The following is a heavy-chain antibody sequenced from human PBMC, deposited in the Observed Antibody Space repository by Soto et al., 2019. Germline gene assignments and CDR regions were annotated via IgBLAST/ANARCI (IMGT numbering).Heavy chain of an antibody. CDR1: GGSFSGYY. CDR2: INHSGST. J-gene: IGHJ6*02. Sequence: QVQLQQWGAGLLKPSETLSLTCGVYGGSFSGYYWIWIRQPPGKGLEWIGEINHSGSTNYNPSLKSRVTISLDTSMKQFSLKVRSVTAADMAVYYCARGGHDDTGSYYGMDVWGQGTNVTVSS. V-gene: IGHV4-34*01. CDR3: ARGGHDDTGSYYGMDV. D-gene: IGHD3-9*01.